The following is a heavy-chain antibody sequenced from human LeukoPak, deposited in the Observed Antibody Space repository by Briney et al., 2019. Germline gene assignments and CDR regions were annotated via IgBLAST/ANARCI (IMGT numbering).Heavy chain of an antibody. CDR3: ARDHYYYGMDV. Sequence: SETLSLTCTVSGGSISSGGYYWSWIRQHPGKGLEWIGCIYYSGSTYYNPSLKSRVTISVDTSKNQFSLKLSSVTAADTAVYYCARDHYYYGMDVWGQGTTVTVSS. J-gene: IGHJ6*02. CDR1: GGSISSGGYY. CDR2: IYYSGST. V-gene: IGHV4-31*03.